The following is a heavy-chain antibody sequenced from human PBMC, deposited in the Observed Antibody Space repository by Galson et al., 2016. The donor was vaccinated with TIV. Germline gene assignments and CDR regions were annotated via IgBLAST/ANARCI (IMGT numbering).Heavy chain of an antibody. CDR1: GFTFSTYA. CDR3: AKEPDGELVWFGEFSGGMDV. J-gene: IGHJ6*02. Sequence: SLRLSCAASGFTFSTYAMSWVRQAPGKGLEWVSGISAGGGSTHYADSVKGRFIISRDNSKNTLYLQMNSLSADDTAVFYCAKEPDGELVWFGEFSGGMDVWGQGTTVAVSS. D-gene: IGHD3-10*01. V-gene: IGHV3-23*01. CDR2: ISAGGGST.